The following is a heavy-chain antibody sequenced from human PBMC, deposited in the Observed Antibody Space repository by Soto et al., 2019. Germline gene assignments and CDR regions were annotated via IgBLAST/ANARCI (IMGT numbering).Heavy chain of an antibody. CDR1: GGSISTSSYY. CDR3: AKCGYSFTYLPFDS. CDR2: IYYNGNT. V-gene: IGHV4-39*01. J-gene: IGHJ4*02. D-gene: IGHD5-18*01. Sequence: QLQLQESGPGLVKPSETLSLTCTVSGGSISTSSYYWGWIRQPPGKGPEWIGNIYYNGNTYYNPSLKSRVIISVSTSTNQFSLNLSSVTAADTAVYYCAKCGYSFTYLPFDSWGLGTLVAVSS.